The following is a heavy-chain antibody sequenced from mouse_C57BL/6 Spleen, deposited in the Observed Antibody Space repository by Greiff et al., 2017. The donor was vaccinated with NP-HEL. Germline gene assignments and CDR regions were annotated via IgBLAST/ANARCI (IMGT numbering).Heavy chain of an antibody. CDR1: GYTFTDYY. Sequence: EVQLQQSGPELVKPGASVKISCKASGYTFTDYYMNWVKQSHGKSLEWIGDINPNNGGTSYNQKFKGKATLTVDKSSSTAYMELRSLTSEDSAVYYCARDSRDWFADWGQGTLVTVAA. CDR2: INPNNGGT. V-gene: IGHV1-26*01. J-gene: IGHJ3*01. CDR3: ARDSRDWFAD. D-gene: IGHD2-12*01.